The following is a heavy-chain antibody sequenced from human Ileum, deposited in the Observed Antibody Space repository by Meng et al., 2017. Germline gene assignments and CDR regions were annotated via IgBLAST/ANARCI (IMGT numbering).Heavy chain of an antibody. CDR3: ARVVGCPASMSGWFDP. V-gene: IGHV4-4*02. Sequence: QGVLPRRVLPSWRLSLAWAASAGSITSSNWWSWVRQCPGKGLGWTGEIYLSGRPNFNPSLKSRVTISLNKPQNLFSLKLNSVTAADTAVYYCARVVGCPASMSGWFDPWGQGTLVTVSS. J-gene: IGHJ5*01. CDR2: IYLSGRP. CDR1: AGSITSSNW. D-gene: IGHD2-2*01.